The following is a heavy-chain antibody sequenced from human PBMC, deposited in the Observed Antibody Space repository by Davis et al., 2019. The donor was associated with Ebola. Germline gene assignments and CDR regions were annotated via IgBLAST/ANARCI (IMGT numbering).Heavy chain of an antibody. V-gene: IGHV4-59*12. D-gene: IGHD5-12*01. Sequence: SETLSLTCAVYGGSFSSYYWSWIRQHPGKGLEWIGYIYYSGSTYYNPSLKSRVTISVDTSKNQYSLKLSSVTAADTAVYYCARTRGYSGYARFDYWGQGTLVTVSS. J-gene: IGHJ4*02. CDR2: IYYSGST. CDR3: ARTRGYSGYARFDY. CDR1: GGSFSSYY.